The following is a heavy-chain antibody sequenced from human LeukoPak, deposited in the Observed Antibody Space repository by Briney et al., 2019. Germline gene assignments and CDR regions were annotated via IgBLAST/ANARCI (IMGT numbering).Heavy chain of an antibody. CDR3: AQDPRRDYESDY. Sequence: GGSLRLSCAASGFTFSTFAMTWVRQAPGKGLEWVSTISSGDNTYYPDSVKGRFIISGDSSKNTLHLQMNRLRAEDTAVYYCAQDPRRDYESDYWGQGTLVTVSS. D-gene: IGHD4-17*01. J-gene: IGHJ4*02. CDR1: GFTFSTFA. V-gene: IGHV3-23*01. CDR2: ISSGDNT.